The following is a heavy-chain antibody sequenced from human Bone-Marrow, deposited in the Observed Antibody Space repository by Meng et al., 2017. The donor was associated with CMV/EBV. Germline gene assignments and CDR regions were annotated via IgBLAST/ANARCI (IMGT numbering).Heavy chain of an antibody. CDR3: APGFRSWSGSYSS. CDR1: GVPFSGY. D-gene: IGHD1-26*01. CDR2: ITHSGST. J-gene: IGHJ4*02. Sequence: QVHLQQWGAGLLKPSETLSLTCGVYGVPFSGYWSWVRQPPGKGLEWIGEITHSGSTNYNVSLKSRVTISIDTSKNQFSLKLSSVTATDTAVYYCAPGFRSWSGSYSSWGQGTLVTVSS. V-gene: IGHV4-34*01.